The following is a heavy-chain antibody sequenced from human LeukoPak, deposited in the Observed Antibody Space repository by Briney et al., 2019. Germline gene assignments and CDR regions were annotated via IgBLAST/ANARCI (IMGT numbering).Heavy chain of an antibody. D-gene: IGHD3-10*01. Sequence: SETLSLTCSVSGGSISSYYWSWIRQPAGKGLEWIGRIYSSGTITYNPSLQSRVTMSVDTPKNEFSLKMSSVTAADTAVYYCTGDSGTTGEVKFDPWGQGTLVAVSS. J-gene: IGHJ5*02. CDR2: IYSSGTI. CDR1: GGSISSYY. CDR3: TGDSGTTGEVKFDP. V-gene: IGHV4-4*07.